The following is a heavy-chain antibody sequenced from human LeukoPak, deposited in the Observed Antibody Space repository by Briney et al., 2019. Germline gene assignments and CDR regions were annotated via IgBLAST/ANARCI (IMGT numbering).Heavy chain of an antibody. CDR3: ARWGSAAVVDY. CDR2: ISSSSSYI. CDR1: GFTFSSYS. V-gene: IGHV3-21*01. D-gene: IGHD6-13*01. Sequence: GGSLRLSCAASGFTFSSYSMNWVRQAPGKGPEWVSSISSSSSYIYYADSVKGRFTISRDNAKNSLYLQMNSLRAEDTAVYYCARWGSAAVVDYWGQGTLVTVSS. J-gene: IGHJ4*02.